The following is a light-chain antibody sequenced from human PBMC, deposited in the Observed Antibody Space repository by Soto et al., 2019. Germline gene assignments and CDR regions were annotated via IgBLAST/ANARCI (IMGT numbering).Light chain of an antibody. J-gene: IGLJ2*01. V-gene: IGLV4-69*01. Sequence: QSVLTQSPSASASLGASVKLTCTLSSGHSSYAIAWHQQQPEKGPRYLMKVNSDGSHSKGDGIPDRFSGSSSGAERYLTISSLQPEYEADYYCQTWGTGIVVFGGGTKLTVL. CDR2: VNSDGSH. CDR1: SGHSSYA. CDR3: QTWGTGIVV.